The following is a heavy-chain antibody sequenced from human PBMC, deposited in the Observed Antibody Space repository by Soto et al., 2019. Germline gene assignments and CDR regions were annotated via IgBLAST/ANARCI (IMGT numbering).Heavy chain of an antibody. J-gene: IGHJ6*02. CDR2: VYPGDSDT. Sequence: QKISRKGSGDSCTSYWIGRVRQMPGKGLEWMGIVYPGDSDTRYSPSFQGQVTISADKSISTAYLQWSSLKASDTAMYYCARSGRYCSSTSCYPFFDYYYGMDVWGQGTTVTVSS. V-gene: IGHV5-51*01. CDR3: ARSGRYCSSTSCYPFFDYYYGMDV. CDR1: GDSCTSYW. D-gene: IGHD2-2*01.